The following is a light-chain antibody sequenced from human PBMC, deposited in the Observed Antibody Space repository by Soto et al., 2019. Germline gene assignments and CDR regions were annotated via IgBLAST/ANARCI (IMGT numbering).Light chain of an antibody. CDR3: QTWGTGAHVV. J-gene: IGLJ2*01. CDR1: SGHSAYA. CDR2: INTDGSH. Sequence: QAVVTQSPSASASLGASVRLTCTLSSGHSAYAIAWHQQQPQKGPRFLMKINTDGSHTKGDGIPDRFSGSRSGAERYLTISGLQSEDEADYFCQTWGTGAHVVFGGGTKLTVL. V-gene: IGLV4-69*01.